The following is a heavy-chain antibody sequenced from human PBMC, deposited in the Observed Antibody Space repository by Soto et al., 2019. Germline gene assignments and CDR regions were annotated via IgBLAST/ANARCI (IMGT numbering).Heavy chain of an antibody. CDR1: GFTFSSYS. CDR2: ISSSSSYI. Sequence: GGSLRLSCAASGFTFSSYSMNWVRQAPGKGLEWVSSISSSSSYIYYADSVKGRFTISRDNAKNSLYLQMNSLRAEDTAVYYCARDLMITFGGVIVDYYYYMDVWGKGTTVTVSS. CDR3: ARDLMITFGGVIVDYYYYMDV. D-gene: IGHD3-16*02. V-gene: IGHV3-21*01. J-gene: IGHJ6*03.